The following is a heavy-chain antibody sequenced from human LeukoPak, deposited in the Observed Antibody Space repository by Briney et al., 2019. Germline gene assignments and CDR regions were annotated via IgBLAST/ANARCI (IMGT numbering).Heavy chain of an antibody. J-gene: IGHJ4*02. Sequence: PGGSLRLSCAASAFTFSTYSMNWVRQAPGKGLEWVSSISSSSSYIYYADSVKGRFTISRDNAKNSLYLQMNSLRAEDTAVYYCARGENNYGYYYFDCWGQGTLVTVSS. CDR3: ARGENNYGYYYFDC. CDR2: ISSSSSYI. V-gene: IGHV3-21*01. CDR1: AFTFSTYS. D-gene: IGHD5-18*01.